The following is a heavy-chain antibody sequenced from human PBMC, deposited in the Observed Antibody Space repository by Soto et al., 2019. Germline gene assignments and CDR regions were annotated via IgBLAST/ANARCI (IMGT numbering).Heavy chain of an antibody. V-gene: IGHV1-18*01. D-gene: IGHD3-3*01. CDR3: ARDHRAPAYYDFWSGYYTYYFDY. CDR1: GYSFASYG. CDR2: ISAYNGNT. J-gene: IGHJ4*02. Sequence: ASVKVSCKASGYSFASYGISWVRQAPGQGLEWMGWISAYNGNTNYAQKLQGRVTMTTDTSTSTAYMELRSLRSDDTAVYYCARDHRAPAYYDFWSGYYTYYFDYWGQGTLVTVS.